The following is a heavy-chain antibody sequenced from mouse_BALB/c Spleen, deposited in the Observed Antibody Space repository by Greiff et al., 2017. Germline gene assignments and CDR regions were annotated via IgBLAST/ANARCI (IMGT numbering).Heavy chain of an antibody. CDR3: ARSEGLRREAMDY. D-gene: IGHD2-4*01. CDR1: GYTFTSYW. CDR2: IDPSDSYT. Sequence: VQLQQPGAELVKPGASVKLSCKASGYTFTSYWMHWVKQRPGQGLEWIGEIDPSDSYTNYNQKFKGKATLTVDKSSSTAYMQLSSLTSEDSAVYYCARSEGLRREAMDYWGQGTSVTVSS. J-gene: IGHJ4*01. V-gene: IGHV1-69*02.